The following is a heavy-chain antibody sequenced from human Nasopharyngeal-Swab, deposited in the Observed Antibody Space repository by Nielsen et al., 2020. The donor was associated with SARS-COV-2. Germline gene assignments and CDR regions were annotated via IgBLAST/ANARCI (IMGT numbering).Heavy chain of an antibody. Sequence: VRQAPGKGLEWIGEIYHSGSTNCNPSLKSRVTISVDNSKNQFSLSLSSVTAADTAVYYCASLLTYYDFWSGYLNYYYMDVWGKGTTVTVSS. J-gene: IGHJ6*03. D-gene: IGHD3-3*01. V-gene: IGHV4-4*02. CDR3: ASLLTYYDFWSGYLNYYYMDV. CDR2: IYHSGST.